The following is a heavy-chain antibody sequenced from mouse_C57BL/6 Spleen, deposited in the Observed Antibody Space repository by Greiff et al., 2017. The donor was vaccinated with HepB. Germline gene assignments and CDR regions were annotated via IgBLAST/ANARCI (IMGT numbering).Heavy chain of an antibody. J-gene: IGHJ3*01. CDR1: GYTFTDYN. V-gene: IGHV1-18*01. CDR3: ARRCGNCEAWFAY. D-gene: IGHD4-1*01. CDR2: INPNSGGT. Sequence: EVQLQQSGPELVKPGASVKIPCKASGYTFTDYNMDWVKQSHGKSLEWIGDINPNSGGTFYKQKFKGKATLTVDKSSSTADMELRSLTSEDTAVYYCARRCGNCEAWFAYWGRRALVTVCA.